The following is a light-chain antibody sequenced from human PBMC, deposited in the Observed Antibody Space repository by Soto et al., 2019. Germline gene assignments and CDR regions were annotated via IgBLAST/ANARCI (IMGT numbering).Light chain of an antibody. CDR2: KLS. CDR3: NSYTSKSTGV. V-gene: IGLV2-14*01. CDR1: SSDVGGYNY. J-gene: IGLJ1*01. Sequence: QSALTQPASVSGSPGQSITISCTGTSSDVGGYNYVSWYQQHPGKAPTHIIYKLSNRPSGVSNRFSGSKSSNTASLTISGLHAEDEADYYCNSYTSKSTGVFGTGTKLTVL.